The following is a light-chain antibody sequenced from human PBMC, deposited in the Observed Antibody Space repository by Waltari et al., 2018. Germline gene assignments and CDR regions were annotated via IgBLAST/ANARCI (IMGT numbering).Light chain of an antibody. CDR3: QQRSDWPPFT. CDR2: DAF. CDR1: QNIQTC. Sequence: EIVLTQSPVTLSLSPGERATLSCRASQNIQTCLAWFQHRPGQPPRLLIYDAFYSATGIPARFSGSGSGTDFTLSISSLEPEDFAVYFCQQRSDWPPFTFGPGTRVDI. J-gene: IGKJ3*01. V-gene: IGKV3-11*01.